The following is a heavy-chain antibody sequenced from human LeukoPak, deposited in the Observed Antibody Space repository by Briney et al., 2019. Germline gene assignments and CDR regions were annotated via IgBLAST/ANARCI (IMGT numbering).Heavy chain of an antibody. CDR3: ARDPRAAAPP. V-gene: IGHV7-4-1*02. CDR2: INTNTGNP. Sequence: SVKVSCKASGYTFNMYAMNWVRQAPGQGLEWMGWINTNTGNPTYAQGFTGRFVFSLDTSVSTAYLQINSLEAEDTAVYYCARDPRAAAPPWGQGTLVTVSS. CDR1: GYTFNMYA. D-gene: IGHD6-13*01. J-gene: IGHJ5*02.